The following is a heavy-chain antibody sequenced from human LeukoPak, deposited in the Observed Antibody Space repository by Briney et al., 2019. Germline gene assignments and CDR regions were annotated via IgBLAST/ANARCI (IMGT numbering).Heavy chain of an antibody. Sequence: SETLSLTCTVSGGSISSSSYYWGWIRQPPGKGLEWIGSIYYSGSTYYNPSLKSRVTISVDTSKNQFSLKLSSVTAADTAVYYRARRWGRGAFDIWGQGTMVTVSS. V-gene: IGHV4-39*01. CDR2: IYYSGST. CDR3: ARRWGRGAFDI. D-gene: IGHD3-10*01. CDR1: GGSISSSSYY. J-gene: IGHJ3*02.